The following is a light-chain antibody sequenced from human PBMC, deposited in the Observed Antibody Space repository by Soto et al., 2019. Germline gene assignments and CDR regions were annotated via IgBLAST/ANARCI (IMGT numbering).Light chain of an antibody. Sequence: EIVMTQSPATLSLSLGERATVSCRASQSLDNLAWFQQKPGQAPRLLIYAASTRATGIPARFSGSGSGTEFTLTISSLQSEDFAIYYCQHYHNWPRTFGQGTKVDIK. J-gene: IGKJ1*01. CDR2: AAS. CDR3: QHYHNWPRT. V-gene: IGKV3-15*01. CDR1: QSLDN.